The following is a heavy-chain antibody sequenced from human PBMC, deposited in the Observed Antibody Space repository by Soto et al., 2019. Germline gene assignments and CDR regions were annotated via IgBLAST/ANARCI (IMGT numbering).Heavy chain of an antibody. V-gene: IGHV1-3*01. Sequence: GASVKVSCKASGYTFTSYAMYWVRQAPGQRLEWMGWINAGNGNTKYSQKFQGRVTITRDTSASTAYMELSSLRSEDTAVYYCAAAECGGSCYFSAYYYGMDVWGQGTTVTVSS. CDR3: AAAECGGSCYFSAYYYGMDV. D-gene: IGHD2-15*01. CDR1: GYTFTSYA. CDR2: INAGNGNT. J-gene: IGHJ6*02.